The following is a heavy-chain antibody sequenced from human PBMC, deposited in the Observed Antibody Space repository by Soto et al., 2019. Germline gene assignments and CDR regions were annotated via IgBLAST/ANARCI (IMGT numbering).Heavy chain of an antibody. CDR3: ARGVGGYEHLWYFDY. J-gene: IGHJ4*02. CDR1: GFTFSSYA. D-gene: IGHD5-12*01. V-gene: IGHV3-23*01. Sequence: PGGSLRLSCAASGFTFSSYAMSWVRQAPGKGLEWVSAISGSGGSTYYADSVKGRFTISRDNSKNTLYLQMNSLRAEDTAVYYCARGVGGYEHLWYFDYWGQGTLVTVSS. CDR2: ISGSGGST.